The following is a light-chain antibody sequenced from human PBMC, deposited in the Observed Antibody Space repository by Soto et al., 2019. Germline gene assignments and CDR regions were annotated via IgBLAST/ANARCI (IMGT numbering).Light chain of an antibody. J-gene: IGKJ2*03. V-gene: IGKV3-15*01. CDR1: QSVGPN. CDR3: QLYENWPLYS. CDR2: WGS. Sequence: TQSPATLSVSLGEQVTLSCRASQSVGPNLAWYQQRPGQAPRLLIHWGSTRASGVPVRFRGSGRGTDFTLTISDLQSEDLGVYYCQLYENWPLYSFGQGTKLEIK.